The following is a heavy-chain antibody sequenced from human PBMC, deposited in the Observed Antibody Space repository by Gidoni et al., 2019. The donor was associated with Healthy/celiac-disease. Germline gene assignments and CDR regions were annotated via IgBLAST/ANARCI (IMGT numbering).Heavy chain of an antibody. J-gene: IGHJ4*01. CDR2: INHSGST. CDR3: AGEGRRQVDY. D-gene: IGHD6-25*01. V-gene: IGHV4-34*01. Sequence: QVQLQQWGAGLLKPSETLSLTCAVYGGSFSGYYWSWIRQPPGKGLEWIGEINHSGSTNYNPALKGRGTISVDTAQNQFSLKLSSGTGAEKAVYYCAGEGRRQVDYLGQGTLVTVSS. CDR1: GGSFSGYY.